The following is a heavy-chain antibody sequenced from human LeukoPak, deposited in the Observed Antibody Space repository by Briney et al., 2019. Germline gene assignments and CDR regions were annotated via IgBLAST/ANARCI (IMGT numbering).Heavy chain of an antibody. D-gene: IGHD3-10*01. J-gene: IGHJ4*02. CDR2: IYHSGST. V-gene: IGHV4-4*02. CDR1: GGSISSSNW. CDR3: ARWVGVRGNLEDY. Sequence: SETLSLTCAVSGGSISSSNWWSWVRQPPGKGLEWIGEIYHSGSTNYNPSLKSRVTISVDKSKNQFSLKLSSVTAADTAVYYCARWVGVRGNLEDYWGQGTLVTVSS.